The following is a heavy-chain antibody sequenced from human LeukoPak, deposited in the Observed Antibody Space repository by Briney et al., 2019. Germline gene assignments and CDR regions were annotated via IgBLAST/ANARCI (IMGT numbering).Heavy chain of an antibody. CDR2: IYYSGST. CDR3: ARRYYYDSSGLDY. J-gene: IGHJ4*02. Sequence: SETLSLTCTVPGGSISSSSYYWGWIRQPPGKGLKWIGSIYYSGSTYYNPSLKSRVTISVDTSKNQFSLKLSSVTAADTAEYYCARRYYYDSSGLDYWGQGTLVTVSS. CDR1: GGSISSSSYY. D-gene: IGHD3-22*01. V-gene: IGHV4-39*01.